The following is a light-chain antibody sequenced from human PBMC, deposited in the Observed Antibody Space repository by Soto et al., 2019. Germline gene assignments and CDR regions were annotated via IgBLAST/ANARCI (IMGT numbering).Light chain of an antibody. CDR3: LQSHRTPWT. Sequence: DIQMTQSPSSLSASVGDRVTITCRASQSISSYLNWYQQKPGNAPKSLIYSASRLQSGVPRRFSGSGSGTEFTLTISSLQPEDFATYFCLQSHRTPWTFGQGTKLEIK. CDR2: SAS. J-gene: IGKJ2*02. CDR1: QSISSY. V-gene: IGKV1-39*01.